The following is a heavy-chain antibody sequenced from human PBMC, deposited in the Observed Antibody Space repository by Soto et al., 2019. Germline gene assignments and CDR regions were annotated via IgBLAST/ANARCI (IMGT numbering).Heavy chain of an antibody. Sequence: PSETLSPTCTVSGGSISSSSYYWGWIHQPPGKGLEWIGSIFYSGSTYYNPSLKSRVTISVDTSKNQFSLKLSSVTAADTAVYYCARHLTYCSAGSCYSDFPYYGMDVWGQGTTVTVSS. CDR3: ARHLTYCSAGSCYSDFPYYGMDV. J-gene: IGHJ6*02. D-gene: IGHD2-15*01. CDR2: IFYSGST. V-gene: IGHV4-39*01. CDR1: GGSISSSSYY.